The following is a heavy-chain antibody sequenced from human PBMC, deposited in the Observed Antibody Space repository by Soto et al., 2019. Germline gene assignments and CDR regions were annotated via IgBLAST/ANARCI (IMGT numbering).Heavy chain of an antibody. CDR1: GDSISSLY. D-gene: IGHD1-26*01. J-gene: IGHJ4*02. CDR2: IYYSGSI. CDR3: GRRYGGNFDY. V-gene: IGHV4-59*01. Sequence: SETLSLTCTVSGDSISSLYWSWIRQPPGKGLEWIGYIYYSGSINYNPSLKSRVTISVDTSKNQFSLKLTSVTAADTAVYYCGRRYGGNFDYWGQGTLVTVSS.